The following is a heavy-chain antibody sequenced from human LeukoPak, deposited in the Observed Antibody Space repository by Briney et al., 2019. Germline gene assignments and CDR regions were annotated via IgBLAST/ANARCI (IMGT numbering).Heavy chain of an antibody. CDR3: AKEIFHGDQTSLDY. Sequence: SGGSLRLSCAASGLTFNNYPMSWVRQSPGKGLEWVAAVGATGVDTYYGEAVRGRFTISRDNSKDTLFLQMNSLGAEDTAIYFCAKEIFHGDQTSLDYWGQGTLVTVSS. CDR2: VGATGVDT. J-gene: IGHJ4*02. CDR1: GLTFNNYP. V-gene: IGHV3-23*01. D-gene: IGHD4-17*01.